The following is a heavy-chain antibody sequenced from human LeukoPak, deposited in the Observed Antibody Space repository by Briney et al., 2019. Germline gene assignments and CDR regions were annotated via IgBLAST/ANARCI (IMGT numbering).Heavy chain of an antibody. CDR2: ISYDGSNK. CDR3: TRRLLGTWYYDY. J-gene: IGHJ4*02. D-gene: IGHD2-21*01. V-gene: IGHV3-33*05. Sequence: PGGSLRLSCAASGFTFSNYGMNWVRQPPGKGLEWVAVISYDGSNKYYADSVKGRFTISRDNSKNTLYLQMNSLKTEDTAVYYCTRRLLGTWYYDYWGQGSLVTVSS. CDR1: GFTFSNYG.